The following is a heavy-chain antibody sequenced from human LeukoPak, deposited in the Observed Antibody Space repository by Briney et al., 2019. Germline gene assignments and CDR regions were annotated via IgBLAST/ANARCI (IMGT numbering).Heavy chain of an antibody. CDR3: ARGMYSSSWFFDY. Sequence: SETLSLTCTVSGGSISRYYWSWIRQPPGKGLEWIGYIYYSGSTNYNPSLKSRVTISVDTSKNQFSLKLSSVTAADTAVYYCARGMYSSSWFFDYWGQGTLVTVSS. CDR1: GGSISRYY. CDR2: IYYSGST. V-gene: IGHV4-59*01. D-gene: IGHD6-13*01. J-gene: IGHJ4*02.